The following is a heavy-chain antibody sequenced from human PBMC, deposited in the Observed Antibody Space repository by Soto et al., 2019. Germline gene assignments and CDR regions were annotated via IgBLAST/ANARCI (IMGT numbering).Heavy chain of an antibody. Sequence: SQTLSLTSALSRVSVSSNSAAWRWIWQSPSRGLEWMGRTYYRSKWYNDYAVTVKSRITINPDTSKNQLSLQLNSVTPEDMAVYYCARVVYSGSPVHMGWFDPWGQGTLVTVSS. J-gene: IGHJ5*02. CDR3: ARVVYSGSPVHMGWFDP. CDR1: RVSVSSNSAA. V-gene: IGHV6-1*01. D-gene: IGHD1-26*01. CDR2: TYYRSKWYN.